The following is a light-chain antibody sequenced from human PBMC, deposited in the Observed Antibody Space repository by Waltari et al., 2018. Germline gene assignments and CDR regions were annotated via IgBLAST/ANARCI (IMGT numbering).Light chain of an antibody. CDR1: NSDVGAYNF. CDR3: CSYGGSYNWV. CDR2: NVI. Sequence: QSALTQPRSVSGTPGQSVTISCTGTNSDVGAYNFVSWYQQHPGKAPKLIIYNVIERPSGVPDRFSGSTSGTTGSLTISGLQPEDEADYYCCSYGGSYNWVFGGGTKVTVL. J-gene: IGLJ3*02. V-gene: IGLV2-11*01.